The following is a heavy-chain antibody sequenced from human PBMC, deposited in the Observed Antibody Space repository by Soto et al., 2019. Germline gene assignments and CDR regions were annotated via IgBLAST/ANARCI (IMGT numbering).Heavy chain of an antibody. J-gene: IGHJ4*02. CDR2: INQSGFT. Sequence: QVQLQQWGAGLLKPAETLSLTCAVYGGSFSGYYWTWIRQPPGTGLEWIGEINQSGFTNYNPSLESRVTMSVDTSTNQFSLRLSSVTAADTAVYYCARFPFDRSSWTNPRYFDYWGQGTLVTVSS. CDR3: ARFPFDRSSWTNPRYFDY. D-gene: IGHD6-13*01. CDR1: GGSFSGYY. V-gene: IGHV4-34*01.